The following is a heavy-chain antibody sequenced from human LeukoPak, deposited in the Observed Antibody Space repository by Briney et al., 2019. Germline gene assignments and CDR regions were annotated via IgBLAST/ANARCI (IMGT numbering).Heavy chain of an antibody. Sequence: SETLSLTCTVSGGSISSSYWTWIRQPPGKGLEWIGYIYYSGSTNYNPSLNSRVTISVDTSKNQFSLKLSSVTAADTAVYYCARRKVVPVAPFDYWGQGTLVTVSS. CDR2: IYYSGST. CDR3: ARRKVVPVAPFDY. D-gene: IGHD2-2*01. CDR1: GGSISSSY. V-gene: IGHV4-59*08. J-gene: IGHJ4*02.